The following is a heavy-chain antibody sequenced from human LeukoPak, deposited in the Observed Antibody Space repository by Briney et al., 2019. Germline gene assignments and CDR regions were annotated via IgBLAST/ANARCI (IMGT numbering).Heavy chain of an antibody. J-gene: IGHJ4*02. V-gene: IGHV3-21*01. D-gene: IGHD1-26*01. CDR2: ISSSSSYI. CDR3: ARGSTGIRELLPVDY. CDR1: GFTFSSYS. Sequence: GGSLRLSCAASGFTFSSYSMNWVRQAPGKGLEWVSSISSSSSYIYYADSVKGRFTISRDNAKNSLYLQMNSLRAEDTAVYYCARGSTGIRELLPVDYWGQGTLVTVSS.